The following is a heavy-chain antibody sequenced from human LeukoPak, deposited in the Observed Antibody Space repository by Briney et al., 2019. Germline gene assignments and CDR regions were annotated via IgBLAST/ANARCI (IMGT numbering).Heavy chain of an antibody. J-gene: IGHJ4*02. CDR1: GGSFSGYY. CDR2: INHSGST. D-gene: IGHD3-22*01. V-gene: IGHV4-34*01. CDR3: ARTIDYYDSSGYYLRVPAFDY. Sequence: SETLSLTCAVYGGSFSGYYWSWIRQPPGKGLEWIGEINHSGSTNYNPSLKSRVTISVDTSKNQFSLKLSSVTAADTAVYYCARTIDYYDSSGYYLRVPAFDYWGQGTLVTVSS.